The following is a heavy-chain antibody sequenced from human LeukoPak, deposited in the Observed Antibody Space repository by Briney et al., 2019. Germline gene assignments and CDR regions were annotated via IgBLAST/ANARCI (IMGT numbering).Heavy chain of an antibody. V-gene: IGHV2-26*01. CDR2: IFSNDEK. CDR3: ARIEMYYDFWSGPAALDY. CDR1: GFSLSNARMG. Sequence: ESGPTLVKPTETLTLTCTVSGFSLSNARMGVSWIRQPPGKALEWLAHIFSNDEKSYSTSLKSRHTISKDTSKSQVVLTMTNMDPVDTATYYCARIEMYYDFWSGPAALDYWGQGTLVTVSS. D-gene: IGHD3-3*01. J-gene: IGHJ4*02.